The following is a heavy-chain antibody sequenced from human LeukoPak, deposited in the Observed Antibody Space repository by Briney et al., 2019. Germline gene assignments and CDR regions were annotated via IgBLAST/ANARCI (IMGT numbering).Heavy chain of an antibody. D-gene: IGHD4-17*01. J-gene: IGHJ6*02. Sequence: SVKVSCKASGGTFSSYAISWVRQAPGQGLEWMGGIIPIFGTANYAQKFQGRVTIAADESTSTAYMELSSLRSEDTAVYYCARGSRPTVTTIDYYYGMDVWGQGTTVTVSS. CDR2: IIPIFGTA. V-gene: IGHV1-69*13. CDR3: ARGSRPTVTTIDYYYGMDV. CDR1: GGTFSSYA.